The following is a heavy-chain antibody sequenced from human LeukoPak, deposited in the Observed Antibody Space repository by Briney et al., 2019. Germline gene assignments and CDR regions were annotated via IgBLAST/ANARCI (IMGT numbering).Heavy chain of an antibody. V-gene: IGHV3-74*01. CDR2: IKTDGSWT. Sequence: PGGSLRLSCATSGFSFSYSHMDWVRQVPGKGLVWVSRIKTDGSWTNDADSVKGRFTISRDNAENTLYLQMNSLRVEDTAVYYCVRGVGGSSYLDYWGQGALVTVSS. D-gene: IGHD3-16*01. CDR3: VRGVGGSSYLDY. CDR1: GFSFSYSH. J-gene: IGHJ4*02.